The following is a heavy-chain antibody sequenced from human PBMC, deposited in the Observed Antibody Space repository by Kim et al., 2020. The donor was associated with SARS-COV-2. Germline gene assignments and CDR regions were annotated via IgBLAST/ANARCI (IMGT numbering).Heavy chain of an antibody. CDR2: IRSKANSYAT. CDR1: GFTFSGSA. D-gene: IGHD3-16*01. Sequence: GGSLRLSCAASGFTFSGSAMHWVRQASGKGLEWVGRIRSKANSYATAYAASVKGRFTISRDDSKNTAYLQMNSLKTEDTAVYYCTRMGRELFLLSYWGQGTLVTVSS. J-gene: IGHJ4*02. V-gene: IGHV3-73*01. CDR3: TRMGRELFLLSY.